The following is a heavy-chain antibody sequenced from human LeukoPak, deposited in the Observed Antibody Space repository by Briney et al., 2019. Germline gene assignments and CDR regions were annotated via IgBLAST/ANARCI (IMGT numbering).Heavy chain of an antibody. CDR3: ATAAYYDFWSGKGVGYYYYYMDV. J-gene: IGHJ6*03. V-gene: IGHV1-69*05. CDR1: GGTFSSYA. Sequence: SVKVSCKASGGTFSSYAISWVRQAPGQGLEWMGRIIPIFGTANYAQKFQGRVTITTDESTSTAYMELSSLRSEDTAVYYCATAAYYDFWSGKGVGYYYYYMDVWGKGTTVTVSS. CDR2: IIPIFGTA. D-gene: IGHD3-3*01.